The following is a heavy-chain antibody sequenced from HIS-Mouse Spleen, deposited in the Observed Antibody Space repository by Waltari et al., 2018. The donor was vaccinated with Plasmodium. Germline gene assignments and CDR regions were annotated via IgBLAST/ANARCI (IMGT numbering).Heavy chain of an antibody. CDR3: ARHKKRGQLVRGYFDY. CDR1: GFSLSTSGMC. Sequence: QVTLRESGPALVKPTQTLTLTCTFSGFSLSTSGMCVSWIRQPPGKALEWLARIDWDDDKYYSTAPKTRLTISKDTSKNQVVLTTTNMDPVDTATYYCARHKKRGQLVRGYFDYWGQGTLVTVSS. J-gene: IGHJ4*02. V-gene: IGHV2-70*15. D-gene: IGHD6-6*01. CDR2: IDWDDDK.